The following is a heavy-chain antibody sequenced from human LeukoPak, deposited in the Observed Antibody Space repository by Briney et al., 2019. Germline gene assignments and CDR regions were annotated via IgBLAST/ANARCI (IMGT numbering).Heavy chain of an antibody. V-gene: IGHV4-39*07. J-gene: IGHJ3*02. D-gene: IGHD3-10*01. CDR3: AKSNGYGLLDI. Sequence: SETLSLTCTVSGVSLSTSNSYWGWIRQPPGKGLEWIGNIFYSGRTYYSPSLKSRVTMSLDTSRNQFSLRVNSVTAADTAVYYFAKSNGYGLLDIWGQGTMVTVSS. CDR1: GVSLSTSNSY. CDR2: IFYSGRT.